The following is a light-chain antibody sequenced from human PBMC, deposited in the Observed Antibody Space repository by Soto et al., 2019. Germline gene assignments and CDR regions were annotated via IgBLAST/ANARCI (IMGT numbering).Light chain of an antibody. J-gene: IGKJ4*01. V-gene: IGKV3-20*01. CDR1: QSVSSSY. CDR2: GAS. Sequence: EIVLTQSPGTLSLSPGERATLSCRASQSVSSSYLAWYQQKPGQPPRLLIYGASSMATGIRDRFSGSGFGTDFTLTITRLEPEDFVVYYCKHYRTSFGGGTKVEIK. CDR3: KHYRTS.